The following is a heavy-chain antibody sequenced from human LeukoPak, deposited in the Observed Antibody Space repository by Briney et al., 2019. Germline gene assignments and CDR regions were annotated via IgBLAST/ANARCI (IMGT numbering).Heavy chain of an antibody. CDR2: IIPILGIA. CDR1: GGTFSSYA. J-gene: IGHJ4*02. CDR3: ARGGPYYYDSSFDY. D-gene: IGHD3-22*01. Sequence: ASVKVSCKASGGTFSSYAISWVRQAPGQGLEWMGRIIPILGIANYARKFQGRVTITADKSTSTAYMELSNLRSEDTAVYYCARGGPYYYDSSFDYWGQGTLVTVSS. V-gene: IGHV1-69*04.